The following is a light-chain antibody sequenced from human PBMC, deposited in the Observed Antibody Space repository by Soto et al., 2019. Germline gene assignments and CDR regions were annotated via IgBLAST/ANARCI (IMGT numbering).Light chain of an antibody. J-gene: IGKJ1*01. CDR1: QRITRD. CDR2: GAY. Sequence: DIQMTQSPSSLSASVGDRVTVSCRASQRITRDLNWYQQKPGKAPRLLIYGAYRLQSGVPSRFSASGSGTDFTLTISSLEPEDFATYYCQQSYSTLGTCTFGQGTKVEIK. V-gene: IGKV1-39*01. CDR3: QQSYSTLGTCT.